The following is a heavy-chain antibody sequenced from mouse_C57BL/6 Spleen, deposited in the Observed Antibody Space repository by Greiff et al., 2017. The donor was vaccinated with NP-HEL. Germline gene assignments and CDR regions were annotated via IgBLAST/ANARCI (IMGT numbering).Heavy chain of an antibody. Sequence: QVQLKESGPELVKPGASVKLSCKASGYTFTSYDINWVKQRPGQGLEWIGRIYPRDGSTKYNEKFKGKATLTADTSSSTAYMELHSLTSEVSAVYICARDYVYWGQGTLVTVSA. CDR3: ARDYVY. V-gene: IGHV1-85*01. CDR1: GYTFTSYD. CDR2: IYPRDGST. J-gene: IGHJ3*01. D-gene: IGHD2-4*01.